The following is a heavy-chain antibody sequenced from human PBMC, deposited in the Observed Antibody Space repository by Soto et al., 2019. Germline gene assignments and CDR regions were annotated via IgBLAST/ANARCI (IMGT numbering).Heavy chain of an antibody. J-gene: IGHJ6*02. Sequence: QLQLQESGSGLVKPSQTLSLTCAVSGGSISSGGYSWSWIRQPPGKGLEWIGYIYHSVSTYYNPSLKSRVTISVDRSKNQFSLKLSAVTAADTAVYYCAKRRGFPYYYGMDVWGQGTTVTVSS. CDR1: GGSISSGGYS. CDR3: AKRRGFPYYYGMDV. CDR2: IYHSVST. V-gene: IGHV4-30-2*01. D-gene: IGHD5-12*01.